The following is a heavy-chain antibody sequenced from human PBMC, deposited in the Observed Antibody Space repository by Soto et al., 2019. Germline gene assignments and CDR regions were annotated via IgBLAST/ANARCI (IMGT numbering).Heavy chain of an antibody. V-gene: IGHV1-3*01. J-gene: IGHJ4*02. CDR3: AREQAMAVISFDY. CDR2: ISAGNGNT. CDR1: GYTCISYA. Sequence: QVHLVQSGAEVKKPGASVQVSCKASGYTCISYAVHWVRQATGQRHEWLGWISAGNGNTKYSQTFQGRLTITMDTSASAAYMQLSSPRSEDTAVYYCAREQAMAVISFDYWGQGTLVTVSS. D-gene: IGHD6-19*01.